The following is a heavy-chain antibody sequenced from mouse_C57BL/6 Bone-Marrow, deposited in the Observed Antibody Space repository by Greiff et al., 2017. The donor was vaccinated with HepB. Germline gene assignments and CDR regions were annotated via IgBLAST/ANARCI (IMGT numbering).Heavy chain of an antibody. CDR3: TRIYDEYGVFFDY. D-gene: IGHD2-4*01. CDR1: GYTFTSYC. V-gene: IGHV1-5*01. CDR2: IYPGNSDT. Sequence: VQLQQSGTVLARPGASVKMSCKTSGYTFTSYCMHWVKQRPGQGLEWIGAIYPGNSDTSYNQKFKGKAKLTAVTSASTAYMELSSLTNDDSAVYYCTRIYDEYGVFFDYWGKGTTLTVSS. J-gene: IGHJ2*01.